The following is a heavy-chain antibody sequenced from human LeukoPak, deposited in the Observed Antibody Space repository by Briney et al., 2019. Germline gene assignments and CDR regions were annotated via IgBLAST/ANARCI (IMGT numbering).Heavy chain of an antibody. CDR2: IVGTGENT. V-gene: IGHV3-21*01. CDR1: GFTFDNYA. J-gene: IGHJ4*02. Sequence: PGGSLRLSCVASGFTFDNYAMNWVRQAPGKGLEWVSAIVGTGENTYYADSVKGRFTISRDNAKNSLYLQMNSLRAEDTAVYYCARDHDYGDYWGQGTLVTVSS. CDR3: ARDHDYGDY.